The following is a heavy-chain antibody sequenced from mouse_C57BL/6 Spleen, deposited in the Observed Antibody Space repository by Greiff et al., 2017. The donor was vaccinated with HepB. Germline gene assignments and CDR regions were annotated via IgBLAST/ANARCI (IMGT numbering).Heavy chain of an antibody. CDR1: GYTFTSYW. CDR3: ARSDSSGYVLYYYAMDY. Sequence: QVQLQQPGAELVRPGSSVKLSCKASGYTFTSYWIHWVKQRPIQGLEWIGNIDPSDSETHYNQKFKDKATLTVDKSSSTAYMQLSSLTSEDSAVYYCARSDSSGYVLYYYAMDYWGQGTSVTVSS. D-gene: IGHD3-2*02. V-gene: IGHV1-52*01. CDR2: IDPSDSET. J-gene: IGHJ4*01.